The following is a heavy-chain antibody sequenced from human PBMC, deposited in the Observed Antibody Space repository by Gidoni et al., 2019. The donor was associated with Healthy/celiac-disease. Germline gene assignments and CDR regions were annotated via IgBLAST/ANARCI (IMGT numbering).Heavy chain of an antibody. D-gene: IGHD2-2*01. Sequence: AASGFTFSSYAMHWVRQAPGKGLEYVSAISSNGGSTYYANSVKGRFTISRDNSKNTLYLQMGSLRAEDMAVYYCARSSEGVGYFDYWGQGTLVTVSS. CDR2: ISSNGGST. CDR3: ARSSEGVGYFDY. CDR1: GFTFSSYA. V-gene: IGHV3-64*01. J-gene: IGHJ4*02.